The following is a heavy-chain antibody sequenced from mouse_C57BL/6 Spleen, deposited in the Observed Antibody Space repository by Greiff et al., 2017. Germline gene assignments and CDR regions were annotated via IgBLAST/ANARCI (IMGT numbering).Heavy chain of an antibody. CDR3: ARLLRSDYFDY. CDR1: GFTFTDYY. D-gene: IGHD1-1*01. J-gene: IGHJ2*01. Sequence: EVQRVESGGGLVQPGGSLSLSCAASGFTFTDYYMSWVRQPPGKALEWLGFIRNKANGYTTEYSASVKGRFTISRDNSQSILYLQMNALRAEDSATYYCARLLRSDYFDYWGQGTTLTVSS. V-gene: IGHV7-3*01. CDR2: IRNKANGYTT.